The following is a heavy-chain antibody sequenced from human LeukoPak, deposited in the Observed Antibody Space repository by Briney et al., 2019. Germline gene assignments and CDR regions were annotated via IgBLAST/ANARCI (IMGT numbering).Heavy chain of an antibody. CDR3: ALSGVVSSSYDY. CDR1: GFTLSSYW. Sequence: GGSLRLSCAASGFTLSSYWMHWVRQAPGKGLVWVSRINSDGSDTIYGDSVKGRFTISRDNAKNTLYLQMNSLRAEDTAVYYCALSGVVSSSYDYWGQGTLVTVSS. J-gene: IGHJ4*02. CDR2: INSDGSDT. D-gene: IGHD6-6*01. V-gene: IGHV3-74*01.